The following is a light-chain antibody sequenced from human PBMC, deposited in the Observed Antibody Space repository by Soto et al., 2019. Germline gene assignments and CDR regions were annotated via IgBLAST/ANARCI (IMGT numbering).Light chain of an antibody. Sequence: DVQISQTLPTPSASVDDRVTLTCRASQNIRSRLALFDQKPGKAPKLLIYAASTLQSGVPSRFSGSGSGTDFTLTISSLQPDDVATYCCQQDKCYARTVGGGTKVDIK. CDR3: QQDKCYART. CDR2: AAS. J-gene: IGKJ4*02. CDR1: QNIRSR. V-gene: IGKV1-5*01.